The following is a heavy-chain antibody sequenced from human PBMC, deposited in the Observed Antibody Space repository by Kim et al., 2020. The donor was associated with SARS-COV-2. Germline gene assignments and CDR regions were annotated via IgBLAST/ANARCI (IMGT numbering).Heavy chain of an antibody. Sequence: GGSLRLSCAASGFIFSRYAMSWVRQAPGKGLEWVSGISGRGTSADNADSGKGRFTITRDIAKNTLCLQLNSLRDEDTAVYYCAKGSSWYYYYGMDVWGQGTTVTVSS. CDR3: AKGSSWYYYYGMDV. CDR2: ISGRGTSA. V-gene: IGHV3-23*01. J-gene: IGHJ6*02. CDR1: GFIFSRYA. D-gene: IGHD6-13*01.